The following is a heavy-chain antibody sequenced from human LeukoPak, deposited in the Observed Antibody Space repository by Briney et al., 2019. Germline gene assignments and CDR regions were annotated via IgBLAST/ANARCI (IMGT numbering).Heavy chain of an antibody. Sequence: ASVKVSCKASGYTFTGYYMHWVRPAPGQGLEWMGWINPNSGGTNYAQKFQGRVTMTRDTSISTAYMELSRLRSDDTAVYYCARGTEYFDWLLRTDYWGQGTLVTVSS. V-gene: IGHV1-2*02. D-gene: IGHD3-9*01. CDR2: INPNSGGT. CDR3: ARGTEYFDWLLRTDY. J-gene: IGHJ4*02. CDR1: GYTFTGYY.